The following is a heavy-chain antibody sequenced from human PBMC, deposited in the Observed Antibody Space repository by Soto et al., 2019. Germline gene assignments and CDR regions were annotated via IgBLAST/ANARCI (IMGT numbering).Heavy chain of an antibody. CDR3: ARNDSLSGSPFDI. CDR2: IYPFYSDT. Sequence: PGESLKISCQGFGYTFNNYWIFWVRQMPVKGLEFMGVIYPFYSDTRYCPSFQGQVTISAYISISTVYLQLISLKASYTAIYYCARNDSLSGSPFDIWGQGTTVTVSS. D-gene: IGHD3-9*01. CDR1: GYTFNNYW. V-gene: IGHV5-51*01. J-gene: IGHJ3*02.